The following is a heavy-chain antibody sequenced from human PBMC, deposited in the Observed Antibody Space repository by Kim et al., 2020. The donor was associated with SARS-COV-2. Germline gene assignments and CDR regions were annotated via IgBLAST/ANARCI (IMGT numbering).Heavy chain of an antibody. V-gene: IGHV1-24*01. Sequence: ASVKVSCKVSGYTLTELSMHWVRQAPGKGLEWMGGFDPEDGETIYAQKFQGRVTMTEDTSTDTAYMELSSLRSEDTAVYYCAAATYYYDSSGYYYDYWGQGTLVTVSS. CDR3: AAATYYYDSSGYYYDY. J-gene: IGHJ4*02. D-gene: IGHD3-22*01. CDR2: FDPEDGET. CDR1: GYTLTELS.